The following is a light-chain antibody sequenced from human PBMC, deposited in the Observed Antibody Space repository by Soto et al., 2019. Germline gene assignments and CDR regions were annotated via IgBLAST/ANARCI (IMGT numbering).Light chain of an antibody. V-gene: IGLV1-51*01. CDR2: DND. CDR1: NTNIGNHF. Sequence: QSVLTQPPSLFAAPGQNVTISCSGSNTNIGNHFVSWYQQLPGTAPRLLIYDNDKRPSGIPDRFSGSKSGTSASLDITGLQTGDEADYYGATWDSRLSSTVFGGGTKVTVL. CDR3: ATWDSRLSSTV. J-gene: IGLJ3*02.